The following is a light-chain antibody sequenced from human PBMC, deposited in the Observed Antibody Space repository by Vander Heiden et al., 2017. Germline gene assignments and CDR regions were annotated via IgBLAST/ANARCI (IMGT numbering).Light chain of an antibody. J-gene: IGKJ4*01. CDR3: RQYIQTALT. CDR2: LGC. V-gene: IGKV2-28*01. Sequence: IVMTHPSLSLPVPPVEPPSLSCRASQSLMHSNGCNYLDWHLQTPGESPQLLIYLGCNRAAGVPDRFSGSGSGTDFTLKISRVAAEDVRVYYCRQYIQTALTFGGGTKVEIK. CDR1: QSLMHSNGCNY.